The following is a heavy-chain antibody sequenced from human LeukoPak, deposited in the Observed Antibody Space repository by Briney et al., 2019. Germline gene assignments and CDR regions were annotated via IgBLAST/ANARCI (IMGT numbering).Heavy chain of an antibody. Sequence: PGRSLRLSCAASGFTFSSYAMHWVRQAPGKGPEWVAVISYDGSNKYYADSAKGRFTISRDNSKNTLYLQMNSLRAEDTAVYYCARLSIWDSPIPYFDYWGQGTLVTVSS. D-gene: IGHD6-6*01. CDR3: ARLSIWDSPIPYFDY. V-gene: IGHV3-30-3*01. CDR1: GFTFSSYA. CDR2: ISYDGSNK. J-gene: IGHJ4*02.